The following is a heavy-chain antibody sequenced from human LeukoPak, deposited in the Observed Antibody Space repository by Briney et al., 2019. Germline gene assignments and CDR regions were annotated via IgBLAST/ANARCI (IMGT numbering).Heavy chain of an antibody. J-gene: IGHJ3*01. Sequence: GGSLRLSCAASGFTFSSYTMNWVRQAPGKGLEWVSSISITSDYIYYPDSMKGRFTISRDNAKNSLYLQMNSLRAEDTVVYYCARARSSGSHRVVNAFDVWGQGTMVTVSS. V-gene: IGHV3-21*01. CDR3: ARARSSGSHRVVNAFDV. CDR2: ISITSDYI. D-gene: IGHD1-26*01. CDR1: GFTFSSYT.